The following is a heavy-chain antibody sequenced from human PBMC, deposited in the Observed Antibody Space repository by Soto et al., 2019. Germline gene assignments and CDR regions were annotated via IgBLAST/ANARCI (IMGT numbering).Heavy chain of an antibody. CDR1: GGTFSTYT. D-gene: IGHD3-10*01. CDR3: ARDSGTVGYDDS. V-gene: IGHV1-69*08. Sequence: QVQLVQYGAEVKKPGSSVKVSCKASGGTFSTYTINWVRQAPGQGLEWMGRIIPLLDVTNNAQRFQGRVTITADKSTSTVYMELTSLTSQNTAVYYCARDSGTVGYDDSWGQGTLVTVSS. CDR2: IIPLLDVT. J-gene: IGHJ4*02.